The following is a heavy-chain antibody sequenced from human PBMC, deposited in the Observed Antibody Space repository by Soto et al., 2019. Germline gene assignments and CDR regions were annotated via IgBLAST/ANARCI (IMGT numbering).Heavy chain of an antibody. D-gene: IGHD6-6*01. Sequence: QVQLVESGGGVVQPGKSLRLSCAASGFTFSSYAMHWARQAPGKGLEWVTVISIRGGDEYYAESVRGRFTISRDDSKNTRYLQMDSLRVEDTAVYYCAGGTIVARQHLDYWGQGTLVTVPS. CDR2: ISIRGGDE. CDR3: AGGTIVARQHLDY. V-gene: IGHV3-30*03. CDR1: GFTFSSYA. J-gene: IGHJ4*02.